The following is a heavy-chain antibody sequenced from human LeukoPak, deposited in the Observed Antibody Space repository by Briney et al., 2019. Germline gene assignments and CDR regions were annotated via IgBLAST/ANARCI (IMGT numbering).Heavy chain of an antibody. Sequence: GGSLRLSCAASGFTFSSYAMSWVRQAPGKGLEWVSAISGSGGSTYYADSVKGRFTISRDNSKNTLYLQMNSLRAEETAVYYCAKGKTIEMATDDYWGQGTLVTVSS. V-gene: IGHV3-23*01. CDR1: GFTFSSYA. CDR2: ISGSGGST. D-gene: IGHD5-24*01. CDR3: AKGKTIEMATDDY. J-gene: IGHJ4*02.